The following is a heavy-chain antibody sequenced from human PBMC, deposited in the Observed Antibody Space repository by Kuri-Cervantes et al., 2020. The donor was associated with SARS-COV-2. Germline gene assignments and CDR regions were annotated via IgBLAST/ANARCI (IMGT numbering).Heavy chain of an antibody. CDR1: GFTFSSYA. D-gene: IGHD3-16*01. V-gene: IGHV3-23*01. Sequence: GGSLRLSCAASGFTFSSYAMTWVRQAPGKGLEWVSGISESGDITDYADSVKGRFTISRDSSKNTLYLRMDSLKVEDTAAYYCAKGGVLGQTLHFWGQGTLVTVSS. J-gene: IGHJ4*02. CDR3: AKGGVLGQTLHF. CDR2: ISESGDIT.